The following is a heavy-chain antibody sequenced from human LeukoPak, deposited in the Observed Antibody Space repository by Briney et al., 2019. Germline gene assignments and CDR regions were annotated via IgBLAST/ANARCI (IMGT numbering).Heavy chain of an antibody. Sequence: PGGSLRLSCTASGFTFSSYEMDRVRQAPGKGLEWVSYISSSGSTIYYADSVKGRFTISRDNAKNSLYLQMNSLRAEDTAVYYCASDLSMIPYYWGQGTLVTVSS. V-gene: IGHV3-48*03. D-gene: IGHD3-22*01. CDR2: ISSSGSTI. CDR1: GFTFSSYE. J-gene: IGHJ4*02. CDR3: ASDLSMIPYY.